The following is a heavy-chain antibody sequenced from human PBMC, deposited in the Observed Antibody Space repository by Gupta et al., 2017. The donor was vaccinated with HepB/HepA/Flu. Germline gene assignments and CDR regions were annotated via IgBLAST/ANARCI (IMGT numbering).Heavy chain of an antibody. CDR2: ISWNSNSI. Sequence: EVQLVESAGGLVQPGRSLRLSCAASGFTFDDYAMHWVRQAPGKGLEWVSGISWNSNSIDYADSVKGRFTISRDNVRQSLFLKMNSLRPDDTALYDCAKDAELDHDGESDYWGQGSLVTVSS. D-gene: IGHD1-1*01. CDR3: AKDAELDHDGESDY. J-gene: IGHJ4*02. V-gene: IGHV3-9*01. CDR1: GFTFDDYA.